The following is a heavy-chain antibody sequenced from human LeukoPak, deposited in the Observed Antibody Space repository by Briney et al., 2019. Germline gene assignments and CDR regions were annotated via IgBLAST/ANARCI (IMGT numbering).Heavy chain of an antibody. J-gene: IGHJ4*02. CDR2: ISYDGSNK. CDR3: AKEETEWELPHFDN. V-gene: IGHV3-30*18. Sequence: PGTSLRLSCAASGFTFGSYGMHWVRQAPGKGLEWVAVISYDGSNKYYADSVKGRFTISRDNSKNTLFLQMNSLRGEDTAVYYCAKEETEWELPHFDNWGQGTLVTVSS. D-gene: IGHD1-26*01. CDR1: GFTFGSYG.